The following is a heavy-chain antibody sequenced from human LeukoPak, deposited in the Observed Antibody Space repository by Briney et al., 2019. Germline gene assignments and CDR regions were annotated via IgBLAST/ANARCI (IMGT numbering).Heavy chain of an antibody. CDR1: GGSISSYY. Sequence: SETLSLTCTVSGGSISSYYWSWIRQPPGKGLEWIGYIYYSGSTNYNPSLKSRVTVSVDTSKNQFSLKLSSVTAADTAVYYCARGPYSSSSRWEQAYDNWFDPWGQGTLVTVSS. J-gene: IGHJ5*02. CDR2: IYYSGST. V-gene: IGHV4-59*01. CDR3: ARGPYSSSSRWEQAYDNWFDP. D-gene: IGHD6-6*01.